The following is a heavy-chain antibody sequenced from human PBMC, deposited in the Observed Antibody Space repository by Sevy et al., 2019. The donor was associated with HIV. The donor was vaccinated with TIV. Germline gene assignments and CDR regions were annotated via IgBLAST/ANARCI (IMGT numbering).Heavy chain of an antibody. J-gene: IGHJ5*02. V-gene: IGHV3-33*01. CDR2: IWSDGSKK. CDR3: ARDLGAYCGGDCYFGRFDP. Sequence: GGSLRLSCAASGFTFSNYGMHWVRQVPGKGLEWVAIIWSDGSKKLHSDSVKGRFTISRDNSKNTLYLQMNSLKPEDTAVYYCARDLGAYCGGDCYFGRFDPWGQGTLVTVSS. CDR1: GFTFSNYG. D-gene: IGHD2-21*02.